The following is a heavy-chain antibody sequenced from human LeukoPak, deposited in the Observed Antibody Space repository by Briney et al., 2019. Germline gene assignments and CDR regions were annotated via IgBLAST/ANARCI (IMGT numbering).Heavy chain of an antibody. CDR1: GGSISSSSDY. V-gene: IGHV4-39*07. CDR2: IYYSGST. Sequence: SETLSLTCSVSGGSISSSSDYWGWIRQPPGKGLEWIGSIYYSGSTYYNPSLKSRVTISVDTSKNQFSLKLSSVTAADTAVYYCAIGVGATSLWDYWGQGTLVTVSS. J-gene: IGHJ4*02. CDR3: AIGVGATSLWDY. D-gene: IGHD1-26*01.